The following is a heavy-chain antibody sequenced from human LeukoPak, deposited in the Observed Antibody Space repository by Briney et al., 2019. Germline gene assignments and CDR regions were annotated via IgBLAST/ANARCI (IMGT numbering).Heavy chain of an antibody. D-gene: IGHD2-2*02. J-gene: IGHJ6*03. CDR3: ARFVVVPAAIIPYYYYYYMDV. V-gene: IGHV4-4*07. CDR2: IYTSGST. Sequence: SETLSLTCTVSGGSISSYYWSWIRQPAGKGLEWIGRIYTSGSTNYNPSLKSRVTMSVDTSKSQFSLKLSSVTAADTAVYYCARFVVVPAAIIPYYYYYYMDVWGKGTTVTVSS. CDR1: GGSISSYY.